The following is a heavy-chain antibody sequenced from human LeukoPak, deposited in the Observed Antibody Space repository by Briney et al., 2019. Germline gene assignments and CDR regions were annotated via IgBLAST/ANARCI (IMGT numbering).Heavy chain of an antibody. V-gene: IGHV3-23*01. CDR1: GFTFSSYA. Sequence: GGSLRLSCAASGFTFSSYAMSWVRQAPGKGLEWVSAISGSGGSTYYAASVKGRFTISRDNSKNTLYLQMNSLRAEDTAVYYCAKHGYYDFWTGGFDYWGQGTLVTVSS. J-gene: IGHJ4*02. CDR2: ISGSGGST. CDR3: AKHGYYDFWTGGFDY. D-gene: IGHD3-3*01.